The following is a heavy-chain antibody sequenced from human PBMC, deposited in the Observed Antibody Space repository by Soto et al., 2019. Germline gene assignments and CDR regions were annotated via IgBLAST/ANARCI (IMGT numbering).Heavy chain of an antibody. D-gene: IGHD3-10*02. V-gene: IGHV1-18*01. Sequence: ASVKVSCKASGYTFTSYGISWVRQAPGQGLEWMGWISAYNGNTNYAQKLQGRVTMTTDTSTSTAYMELRSLRSDDTAVYYCARAVYVGVTGYYYYYMDVWGKGTTVTVSS. CDR3: ARAVYVGVTGYYYYYMDV. CDR1: GYTFTSYG. CDR2: ISAYNGNT. J-gene: IGHJ6*03.